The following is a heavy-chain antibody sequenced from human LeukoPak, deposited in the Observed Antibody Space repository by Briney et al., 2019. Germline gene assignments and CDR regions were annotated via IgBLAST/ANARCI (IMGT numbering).Heavy chain of an antibody. D-gene: IGHD1-26*01. CDR2: IIPIFGTA. CDR3: ATGGFHSGRIFDY. CDR1: GGTFSSYA. J-gene: IGHJ4*02. V-gene: IGHV1-69*05. Sequence: GSSVKVSCKASGGTFSSYAISWVRQAPGQGLEWMGGIIPIFGTANYAQKFQGRVTITTDESTSTAYMELSSLRSEDTAVYYCATGGFHSGRIFDYWGQGTLVTVSS.